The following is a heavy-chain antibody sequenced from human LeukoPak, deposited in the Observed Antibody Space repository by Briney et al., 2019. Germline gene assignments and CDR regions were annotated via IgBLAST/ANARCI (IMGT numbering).Heavy chain of an antibody. CDR2: TYYSGTT. CDR3: ARIMQTPWGMDV. CDR1: GGSISPYY. D-gene: IGHD2-15*01. V-gene: IGHV4-59*01. Sequence: SETLSLTCTVSGGSISPYYWSWIRQPPGKGLEYIGYTYYSGTTDYNPSLKSRVTISVDTSKNQFSLKVTSVSAADTAVYYCARIMQTPWGMDVWGQGTTVTVSS. J-gene: IGHJ6*02.